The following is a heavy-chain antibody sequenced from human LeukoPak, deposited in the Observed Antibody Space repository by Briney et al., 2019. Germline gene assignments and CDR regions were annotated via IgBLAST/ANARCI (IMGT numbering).Heavy chain of an antibody. CDR3: ARGESAQGLRFLEWLLDFDY. V-gene: IGHV1-2*02. Sequence: ASVKVSCKASGYTFTGYYMHWVRQAPGQGLEWMGWINPNSGGTNYAQKFQGRVTMTRDTSISTAYMELSRLRSDDTAVYYCARGESAQGLRFLEWLLDFDYWGQGTLVTASS. CDR1: GYTFTGYY. D-gene: IGHD3-3*01. J-gene: IGHJ4*02. CDR2: INPNSGGT.